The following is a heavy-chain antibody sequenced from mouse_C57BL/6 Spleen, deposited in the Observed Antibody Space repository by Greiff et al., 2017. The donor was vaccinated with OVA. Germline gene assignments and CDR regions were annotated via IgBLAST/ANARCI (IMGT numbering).Heavy chain of an antibody. CDR3: ARGDYYGSSSGYFDV. CDR2: IYPGDGDT. CDR1: GYAFSSSW. Sequence: QVQLQQSGPELVKPGASVKISCKASGYAFSSSWMNWVKQRPGKGLEWIGRIYPGDGDTNYNGKFKGKATLTADKSSSTAYMQLSSLTSEDSAVYCCARGDYYGSSSGYFDVWGTGTTVTVSS. D-gene: IGHD1-1*01. J-gene: IGHJ1*03. V-gene: IGHV1-82*01.